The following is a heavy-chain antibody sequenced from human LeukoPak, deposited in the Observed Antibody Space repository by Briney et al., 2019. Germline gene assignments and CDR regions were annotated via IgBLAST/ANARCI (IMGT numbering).Heavy chain of an antibody. D-gene: IGHD5-18*01. CDR2: INSDGSST. Sequence: PGGSLRLSCAASGLTFSSYWMHWVRQAPGKGLVWVSRINSDGSSTSYAGSVKGRFTISRDNAKNTLYLQMNSLRAEDTAVYYCACDTAMAQLFDYWGQGTLVTVSS. J-gene: IGHJ4*02. CDR1: GLTFSSYW. V-gene: IGHV3-74*01. CDR3: ACDTAMAQLFDY.